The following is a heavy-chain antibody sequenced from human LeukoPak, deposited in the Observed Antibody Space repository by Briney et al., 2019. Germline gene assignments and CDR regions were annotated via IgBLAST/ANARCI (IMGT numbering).Heavy chain of an antibody. Sequence: GSLRLSFAASGFTFSSYAMSWVRQAPGKGLEWVSAISVSGGSTYYADSVKGRFTISRDNSKNTLYLQMNSLRAEDTAVYYCAKDKPRYSSSWYVRFDPWGQGTLVTVSS. V-gene: IGHV3-23*01. CDR2: ISVSGGST. J-gene: IGHJ5*02. D-gene: IGHD6-13*01. CDR3: AKDKPRYSSSWYVRFDP. CDR1: GFTFSSYA.